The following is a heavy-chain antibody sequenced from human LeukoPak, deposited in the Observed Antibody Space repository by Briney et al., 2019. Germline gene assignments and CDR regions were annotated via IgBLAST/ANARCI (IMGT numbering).Heavy chain of an antibody. CDR1: GGSINDFY. CDR3: ARHDGGNEPYDY. J-gene: IGHJ4*02. D-gene: IGHD4-23*01. V-gene: IGHV4-59*08. CDR2: IHYIGST. Sequence: PSETLSLTCTVSGGSINDFYWSWIRQPPGKGLEWIGYIHYIGSTTFNPSLQSRVTISLDTSKNQFSLKLSSVTAADTAVYYCARHDGGNEPYDYWGQGTLVTVSS.